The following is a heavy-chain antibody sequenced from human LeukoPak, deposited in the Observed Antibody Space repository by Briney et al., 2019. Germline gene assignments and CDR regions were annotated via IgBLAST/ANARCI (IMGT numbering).Heavy chain of an antibody. CDR3: AKAGSGWYVDY. V-gene: IGHV3-23*01. J-gene: IGHJ4*02. Sequence: PGGSLRLSCAASSLSSYAMSWVRQASGKGLEWVSAVSGSGVTSYYADFVKGRFTISRDNFKNMLYLQMNSLRADDTAVYYCAKAGSGWYVDYWGQGTLVTVSS. CDR1: SLSSYA. D-gene: IGHD6-19*01. CDR2: VSGSGVTS.